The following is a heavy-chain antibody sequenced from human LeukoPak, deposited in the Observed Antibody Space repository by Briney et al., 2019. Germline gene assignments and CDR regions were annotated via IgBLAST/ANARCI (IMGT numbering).Heavy chain of an antibody. CDR2: IKQDGSEK. Sequence: GGSLRLSCAASGFTFSSYWMSWVRQAPGKGLEWVANIKQDGSEKYYVDSVKGRFTISRDNAKNSLYLQMNSLRAEDTAVYYCARDSSWYDFWSGPIDYWGQGTLVTVSS. J-gene: IGHJ4*02. D-gene: IGHD3-3*01. CDR3: ARDSSWYDFWSGPIDY. V-gene: IGHV3-7*01. CDR1: GFTFSSYW.